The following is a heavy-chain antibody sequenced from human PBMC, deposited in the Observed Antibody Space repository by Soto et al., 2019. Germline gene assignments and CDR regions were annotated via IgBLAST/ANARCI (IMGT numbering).Heavy chain of an antibody. D-gene: IGHD5-18*01. CDR3: ARDGIVDTTSHWYFDL. CDR2: IIPIFGTA. Sequence: QVQLVQSGAEVKKPGSSVKVSCKASGGSFSSYAFSWVRQAPGQGLEWMGGIIPIFGTANFAQKFQGRVTITADESTSTAYMELSSLRSEDTAVYYCARDGIVDTTSHWYFDLWGRGTLVTVSS. J-gene: IGHJ2*01. V-gene: IGHV1-69*12. CDR1: GGSFSSYA.